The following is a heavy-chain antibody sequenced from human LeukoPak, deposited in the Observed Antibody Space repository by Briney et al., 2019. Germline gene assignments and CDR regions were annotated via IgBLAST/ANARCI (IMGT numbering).Heavy chain of an antibody. D-gene: IGHD3-22*01. V-gene: IGHV4-31*03. CDR1: GGSISSGGYY. CDR3: ARYYDSSGYYFDY. Sequence: SETLSLTCTVSGGSISSGGYYWSWFRQHPGRGLEWIGYIYYSGSTYYNPSLKSRVTISVDTSKNQFSLKLSSVTAADTAVYYCARYYDSSGYYFDYWGQGTLVTVSS. CDR2: IYYSGST. J-gene: IGHJ4*02.